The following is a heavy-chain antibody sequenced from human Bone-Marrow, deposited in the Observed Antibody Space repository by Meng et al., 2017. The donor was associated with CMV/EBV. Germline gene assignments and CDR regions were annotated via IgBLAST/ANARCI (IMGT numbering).Heavy chain of an antibody. CDR2: IYHSGST. V-gene: IGHV4-4*02. CDR3: ARIAVAGTGMDG. Sequence: SETLSLTCAASGGSISSSNWWSWVRQPPGKGLEWIGEIYHSGSTNYNPSLKSRVTISVDKSKNQFSLKLSSVTAADKAVYYCARIAVAGTGMDGWGQGTTVTVSS. J-gene: IGHJ6*02. D-gene: IGHD6-19*01. CDR1: GGSISSSNW.